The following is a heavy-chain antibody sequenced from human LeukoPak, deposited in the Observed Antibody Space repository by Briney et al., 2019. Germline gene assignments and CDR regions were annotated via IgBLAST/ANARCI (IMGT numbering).Heavy chain of an antibody. CDR3: ARDLKSDYDYVWGSSRSPLNY. CDR2: ISAYNGTT. Sequence: ASVKVSCKASGYTFSSYYIHWVRQAPGEGLEWMGWISAYNGTTNYAQKLQGRVTMTTDTSTSTAYMELRSLRSDDTAVYYCARDLKSDYDYVWGSSRSPLNYWGQGTLVTVSS. J-gene: IGHJ4*02. D-gene: IGHD3-16*01. CDR1: GYTFSSYY. V-gene: IGHV1-18*04.